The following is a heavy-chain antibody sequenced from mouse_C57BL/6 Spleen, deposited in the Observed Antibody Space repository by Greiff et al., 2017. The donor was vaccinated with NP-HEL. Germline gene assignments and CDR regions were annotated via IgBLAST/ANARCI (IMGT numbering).Heavy chain of an antibody. D-gene: IGHD2-4*01. CDR1: GYTFTDYN. J-gene: IGHJ4*01. Sequence: EVQLQQSGPELVKPGASVKIPCKASGYTFTDYNMDWVKQSPGQSLEWIGDINPNNGGTIYNQKFKGKATLTVDKSSSTAYMELRSLTSEDTAGYCWVRGGSYYDYDRGAKDDWGQGTSVTVSS. CDR2: INPNNGGT. CDR3: VRGGSYYDYDRGAKDD. V-gene: IGHV1-18*01.